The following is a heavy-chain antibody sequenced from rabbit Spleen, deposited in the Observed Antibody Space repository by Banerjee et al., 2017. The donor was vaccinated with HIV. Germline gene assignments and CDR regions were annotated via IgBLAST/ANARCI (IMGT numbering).Heavy chain of an antibody. CDR2: IYAPASGDT. D-gene: IGHD2-1*01. V-gene: IGHV1S40*01. J-gene: IGHJ4*01. CDR3: ARGIYDDYDTYYFDL. Sequence: QSLEESGGGLVQPEGSLALTCTASTFSFSTGYYMCWVRQAPGKGLEWIACIYAPASGDTDYANWATGRFTISKTSSTTVTLQMTSLTAADTATYFCARGIYDDYDTYYFDLLGPGTLVTVS. CDR1: TFSFSTGYY.